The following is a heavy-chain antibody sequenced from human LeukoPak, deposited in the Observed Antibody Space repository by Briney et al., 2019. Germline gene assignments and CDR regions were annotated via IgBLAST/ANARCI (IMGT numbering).Heavy chain of an antibody. D-gene: IGHD6-19*01. CDR1: GFTFSSYS. V-gene: IGHV3-21*01. CDR2: ISSSSSYI. Sequence: GGSLRLSCAASGFTFSSYSMNWVRQAPGKGLEWVSSISSSSSYIYYADSVKGRFTISRDNAKNSLYLQMNSLRAEDTAVYYCASPIAVAGTAGDFDYWGQGTLVTVSS. CDR3: ASPIAVAGTAGDFDY. J-gene: IGHJ4*02.